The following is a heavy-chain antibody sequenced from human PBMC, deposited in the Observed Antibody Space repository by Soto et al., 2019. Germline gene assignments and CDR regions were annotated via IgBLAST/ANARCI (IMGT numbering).Heavy chain of an antibody. CDR1: GYSFTSYW. CDR2: IYPGDSDT. D-gene: IGHD6-13*01. V-gene: IGHV5-51*01. Sequence: PGESLKISCKGSGYSFTSYWIGWVRQMPGKGLEWMGIIYPGDSDTRYSPSFQGQVTISADKSISTAYLQWGSLKASDTAMYYCARRSSSWDYYYGMDVWGQGTTVTVSS. CDR3: ARRSSSWDYYYGMDV. J-gene: IGHJ6*02.